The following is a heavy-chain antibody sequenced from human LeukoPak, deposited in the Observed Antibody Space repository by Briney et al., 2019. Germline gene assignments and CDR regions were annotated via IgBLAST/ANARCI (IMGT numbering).Heavy chain of an antibody. V-gene: IGHV1-2*04. CDR1: XXTXXGXY. CDR3: ARGLAARPRSYYYYGMDV. J-gene: IGHJ6*02. CDR2: INPNSGGT. Sequence: SVXXSXKASXXTXXGXYVHWVRQAPGQGLEWMGXINPNSGGTNYAQKFQGWVTMTRDTSISTAYMELSRLRSDDTAVYYCARGLAARPRSYYYYGMDVWGQGTTVTVSS. D-gene: IGHD6-6*01.